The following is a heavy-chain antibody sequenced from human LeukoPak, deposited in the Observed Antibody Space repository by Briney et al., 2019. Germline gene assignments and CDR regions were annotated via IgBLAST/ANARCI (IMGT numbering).Heavy chain of an antibody. CDR1: GGSISNYY. CDR3: ARQAAANSIDY. J-gene: IGHJ4*02. D-gene: IGHD2-2*01. V-gene: IGHV4-59*08. CDR2: INYRGST. Sequence: SETLSLTCTVSGGSISNYYWSWTRQPPGKGLEWIGYINYRGSTTYNPSLKSRVTISVDTSKNQFSLKLTSATAADTAVYYCARQAAANSIDYRGQGTVVTVSS.